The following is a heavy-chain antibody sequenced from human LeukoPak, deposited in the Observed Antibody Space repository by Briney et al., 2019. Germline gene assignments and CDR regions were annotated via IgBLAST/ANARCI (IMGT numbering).Heavy chain of an antibody. Sequence: ASVKDSCRASGYTFTGYYMNWVRQAPGQGLEWMGWINPNSGGTNYAQKFQGRVTMTRDTSISTAYMKLSRLRSDDTAVYYCARAWGYSFEPLKNWFDPWGQGTLVTVSS. D-gene: IGHD6-13*01. CDR3: ARAWGYSFEPLKNWFDP. CDR2: INPNSGGT. CDR1: GYTFTGYY. J-gene: IGHJ5*02. V-gene: IGHV1-2*02.